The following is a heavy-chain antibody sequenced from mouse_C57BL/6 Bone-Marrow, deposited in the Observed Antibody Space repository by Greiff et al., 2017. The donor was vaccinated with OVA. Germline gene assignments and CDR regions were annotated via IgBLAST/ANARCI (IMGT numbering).Heavy chain of an antibody. J-gene: IGHJ1*03. CDR3: ARHGTTVVARYFDV. V-gene: IGHV5-6*01. D-gene: IGHD1-1*01. Sequence: EVQRVESGGDLVKPGGSLKLSCAASGFTFSSYGMSWVRQTPDKRLEWVATISSGGSYTYYPDSVKGRFTISRDNAKNTLYLQMSSLKSEDTAMYYCARHGTTVVARYFDVWGTGTTVTVSS. CDR1: GFTFSSYG. CDR2: ISSGGSYT.